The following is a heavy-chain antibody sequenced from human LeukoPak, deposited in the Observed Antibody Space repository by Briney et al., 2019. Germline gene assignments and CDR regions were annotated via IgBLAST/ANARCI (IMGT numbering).Heavy chain of an antibody. CDR1: GGSISSYY. Sequence: PSETLSLTCTVSGGSISSYYWSWIRQPPGKGLEWIGYIYYSGSTNYNPSLKSRVTISVDTSKNQFSLKLSSVTAADPAVYYCARVGRDLYYYDSSGSEIFDIWGQGKMVTVSS. CDR2: IYYSGST. CDR3: ARVGRDLYYYDSSGSEIFDI. D-gene: IGHD3-22*01. J-gene: IGHJ3*02. V-gene: IGHV4-59*01.